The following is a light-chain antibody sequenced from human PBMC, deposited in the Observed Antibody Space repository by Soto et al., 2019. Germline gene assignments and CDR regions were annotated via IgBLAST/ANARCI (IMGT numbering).Light chain of an antibody. V-gene: IGKV3-11*01. Sequence: EIVLTQSPATLSLFPGEGPTPSCGAGQRFITNLAWFQQKPGQAPRLLIYDASNRATDIPARFSGSGSGIDFTLTISSLEPEDFAVYYCQHRSNWPLTFGPGTKVDNK. CDR1: QRFITN. J-gene: IGKJ3*01. CDR2: DAS. CDR3: QHRSNWPLT.